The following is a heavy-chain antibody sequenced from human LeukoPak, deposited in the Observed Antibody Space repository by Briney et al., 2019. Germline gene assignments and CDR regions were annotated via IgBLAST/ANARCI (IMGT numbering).Heavy chain of an antibody. CDR1: GFTFSSYA. V-gene: IGHV3-30-3*01. CDR3: ARSYRSGWYYFDY. D-gene: IGHD6-19*01. CDR2: ISYDGSNT. Sequence: GGSLRLSCAASGFTFSSYAMHWVRQAPGKGLEWVAVISYDGSNTNHADPVKGRFTISRDNFKNTVHLQMNSLRAEDTAVYYCARSYRSGWYYFDYWGQGTLVTVSS. J-gene: IGHJ4*02.